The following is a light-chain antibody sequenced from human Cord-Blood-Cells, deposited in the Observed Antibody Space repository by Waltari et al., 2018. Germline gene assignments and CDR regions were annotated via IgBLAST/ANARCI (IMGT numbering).Light chain of an antibody. CDR2: GAS. V-gene: IGKV3-15*01. J-gene: IGKJ2*01. CDR1: QSVSSN. Sequence: RATLSCRASQSVSSNLAWYQQKPGQAPRLLIYGASTRATGIPARFSGSGSGTEFTLTISSLQSEDFAVYYCQQYNNWPLYTFGQGTKLEIK. CDR3: QQYNNWPLYT.